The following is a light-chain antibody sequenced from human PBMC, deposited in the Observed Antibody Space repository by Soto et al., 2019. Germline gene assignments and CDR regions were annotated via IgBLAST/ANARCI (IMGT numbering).Light chain of an antibody. J-gene: IGKJ4*01. V-gene: IGKV1-9*01. CDR1: QGISYY. Sequence: DIQLTQSPSFLSASVGDRVTISCRASQGISYYLAWYQQKPGKAPQLLIYTTSTLQSGVPSRFSGSGSGTEFTLTISSLQPEDIATYYCQQFSSYPLSFGGGTKVEIK. CDR3: QQFSSYPLS. CDR2: TTS.